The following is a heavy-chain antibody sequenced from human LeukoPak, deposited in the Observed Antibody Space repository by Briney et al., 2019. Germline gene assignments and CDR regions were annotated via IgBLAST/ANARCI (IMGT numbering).Heavy chain of an antibody. V-gene: IGHV3-23*01. D-gene: IGHD3-3*01. CDR2: ISGSGGST. CDR3: AKDYDFWSGPPGHDAFDI. Sequence: PGGSLRLSCAASGFTFSSYAMSWVRQAPGKGLEWVSAISGSGGSTYYADSVKGRFTISRDNSKNTRYLQMNSLRAEDTAVYYCAKDYDFWSGPPGHDAFDIWGQGTMVTVSS. CDR1: GFTFSSYA. J-gene: IGHJ3*02.